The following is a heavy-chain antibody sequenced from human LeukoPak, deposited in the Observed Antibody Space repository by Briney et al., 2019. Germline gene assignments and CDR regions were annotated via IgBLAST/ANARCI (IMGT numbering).Heavy chain of an antibody. V-gene: IGHV4-61*02. J-gene: IGHJ3*02. CDR2: IYTSGST. CDR1: GGSISSGSYY. Sequence: SETLSLTCTVSGGSISSGSYYWSWIRQPAGKGLEWIGRIYTSGSTYYNPSLKSRVTISVDTSKNQFSLKLSSVTAADTAVYYCARASPTYYYDSSGPSTFDIWGQGTMVTVSS. D-gene: IGHD3-22*01. CDR3: ARASPTYYYDSSGPSTFDI.